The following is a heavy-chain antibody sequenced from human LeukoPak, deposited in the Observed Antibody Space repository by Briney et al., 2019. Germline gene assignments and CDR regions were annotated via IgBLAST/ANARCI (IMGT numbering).Heavy chain of an antibody. CDR1: GFTFGSYA. Sequence: GGSLRLSCAASGFTFGSYAMSWVRQAPGKGLEWVSAISGGGGSTYYADSVKGRFTISRDNSRNTLYLQMNSLRAEDTAVYYCAKDLTSGGSLFDYWGQGTLVTVSS. V-gene: IGHV3-23*01. CDR2: ISGGGGST. D-gene: IGHD2-15*01. CDR3: AKDLTSGGSLFDY. J-gene: IGHJ4*02.